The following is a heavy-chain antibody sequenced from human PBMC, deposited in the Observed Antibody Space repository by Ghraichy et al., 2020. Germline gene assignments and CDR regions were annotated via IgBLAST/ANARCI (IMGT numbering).Heavy chain of an antibody. CDR1: GDSISSSDYY. CDR3: ARQDGPAYYYGMDV. Sequence: SETLSLTCTVSGDSISSSDYYWGWIRQPPGKGLEWIGRIYYSGSTYYNPSLKSRVTISVDMSKNQFSLKLSSVTAADTAVYYCARQDGPAYYYGMDVWGLGTTVTVSS. CDR2: IYYSGST. J-gene: IGHJ6*02. V-gene: IGHV4-39*01.